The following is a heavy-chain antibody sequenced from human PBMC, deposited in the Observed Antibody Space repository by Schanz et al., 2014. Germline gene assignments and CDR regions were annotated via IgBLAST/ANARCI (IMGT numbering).Heavy chain of an antibody. Sequence: QVQLVESGGGVVQFGRSLRLSCVASGFTFSSYGMHWVRQAPGKGLEWVGVIWYDENNKYYADSVKGRFTMSRDNSKNTLYLQMNSLRAEDTAVYYCARANYRRKINFDYWGRGTLVTVSS. CDR1: GFTFSSYG. CDR2: IWYDENNK. J-gene: IGHJ4*02. D-gene: IGHD3-10*01. CDR3: ARANYRRKINFDY. V-gene: IGHV3-33*01.